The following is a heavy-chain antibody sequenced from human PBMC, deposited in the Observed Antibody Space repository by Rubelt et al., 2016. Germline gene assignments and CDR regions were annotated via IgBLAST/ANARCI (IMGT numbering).Heavy chain of an antibody. CDR2: IYYSGST. D-gene: IGHD1-7*01. CDR1: GGSISSYS. CDR3: AGVRGNWNYPSFFDY. V-gene: IGHV4-59*12. Sequence: QVQLQESGPGLVKPSATLSLSCTVSGGSISSYSWSWIRQPPGMGLEWIGNIYYSGSTTSNTSITSRVTISVDKSTNQFSWIRGVGTAAEPAAYYCAGVRGNWNYPSFFDYWGQGTLVTVS. J-gene: IGHJ4*02.